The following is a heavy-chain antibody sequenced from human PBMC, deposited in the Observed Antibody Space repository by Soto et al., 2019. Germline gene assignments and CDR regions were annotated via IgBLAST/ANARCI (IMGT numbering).Heavy chain of an antibody. V-gene: IGHV3-48*02. J-gene: IGHJ4*02. CDR1: GFTFSGFG. Sequence: GGSLRLSCAASGFTFSGFGMHWVRQIPGKGLEWVSYISSSSSTIYYADSVKGRFTISRDNAKNSLYLQMNSLRDEDTAVYYCARELGGHVTTLLEFDYWGQRTLVTVSS. D-gene: IGHD4-17*01. CDR2: ISSSSSTI. CDR3: ARELGGHVTTLLEFDY.